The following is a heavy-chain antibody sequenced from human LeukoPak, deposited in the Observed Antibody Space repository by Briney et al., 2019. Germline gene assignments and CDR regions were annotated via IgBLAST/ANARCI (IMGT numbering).Heavy chain of an antibody. CDR1: GITSSGYY. D-gene: IGHD6-13*01. CDR2: ISSSGSTI. J-gene: IGHJ4*02. V-gene: IGHV3-11*01. Sequence: GGSLRLSCAASGITSSGYYMSWIPQAPGKGLRWVSYISSSGSTIYYADSGKGRFTISRDNRKNSLYLQMNSLRAEDTAVYYCATINSWYYFDYWGQGSLVTVSS. CDR3: ATINSWYYFDY.